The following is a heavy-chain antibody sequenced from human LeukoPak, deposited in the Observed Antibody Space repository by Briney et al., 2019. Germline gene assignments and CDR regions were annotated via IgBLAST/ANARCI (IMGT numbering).Heavy chain of an antibody. CDR3: AVVYCSSTSCLAAGSWFDP. CDR2: IIPIFGTA. J-gene: IGHJ5*02. CDR1: GGTFSSYA. D-gene: IGHD2-2*01. V-gene: IGHV1-69*05. Sequence: SVKVTCKASGGTFSSYAISWVRQAPGQGLEWMGGIIPIFGTANYAQKFQGRVTITTDESTSTAYMELSSLRSEDTAVYYCAVVYCSSTSCLAAGSWFDPWGQGTLVTVSS.